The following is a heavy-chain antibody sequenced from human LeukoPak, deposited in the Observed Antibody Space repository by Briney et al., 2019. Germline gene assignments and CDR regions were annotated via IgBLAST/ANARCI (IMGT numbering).Heavy chain of an antibody. CDR2: IKHSGST. Sequence: PSETLSLTCAVYGGSFSGYYWSWIRQPPGKGLEWIGEIKHSGSTNYNPSLKSRVTISVDTSKLQFSLKLSSVTAADTAVYYCAKGGGGVAAAGIDYWGQGTLVTVSS. D-gene: IGHD6-13*01. CDR3: AKGGGGVAAAGIDY. V-gene: IGHV4-34*01. J-gene: IGHJ4*02. CDR1: GGSFSGYY.